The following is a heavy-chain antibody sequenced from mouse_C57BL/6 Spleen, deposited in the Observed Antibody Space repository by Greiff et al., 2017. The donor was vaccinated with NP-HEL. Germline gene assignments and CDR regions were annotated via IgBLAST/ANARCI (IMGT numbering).Heavy chain of an antibody. Sequence: VQGVESGAELMKPGASVKLSCKATGYTFTGYWIEWVKQRPGHGLEWIGEILPGSGSTNYNEKFKGKATFTADTSSNTAYMQLSSLTTEDSAIYYCARSTPYDYEGVYYAMDYWGQGTSVTVSS. J-gene: IGHJ4*01. V-gene: IGHV1-9*01. CDR1: GYTFTGYW. D-gene: IGHD2-4*01. CDR3: ARSTPYDYEGVYYAMDY. CDR2: ILPGSGST.